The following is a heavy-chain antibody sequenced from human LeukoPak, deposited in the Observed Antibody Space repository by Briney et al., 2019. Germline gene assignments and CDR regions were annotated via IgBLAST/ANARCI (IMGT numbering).Heavy chain of an antibody. CDR3: ARVLMVRGPTTLGY. V-gene: IGHV1-8*01. Sequence: ASVKVSCKASGYTFTSYDINWVRQATGQGLEWMGWMNPNSGNTGYAQKFQGRVTMTRNTSISTAYMELSSLRSEDTAVYYCARVLMVRGPTTLGYWGQGTLVTVSS. J-gene: IGHJ4*02. D-gene: IGHD3-10*01. CDR2: MNPNSGNT. CDR1: GYTFTSYD.